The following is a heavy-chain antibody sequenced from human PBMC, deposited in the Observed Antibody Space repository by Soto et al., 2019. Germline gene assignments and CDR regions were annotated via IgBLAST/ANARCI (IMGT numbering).Heavy chain of an antibody. CDR2: IDNAGTDS. J-gene: IGHJ6*04. Sequence: SLRLSCAASGFTLSGRSMHWVRQAPGKGLVWVSGIDNAGTDSTYADSVKGRFTSSRDNAKNMLYLQMNSLRVEDTAVYYCARGWFGPDVWGKGTTVTVSS. CDR3: ARGWFGPDV. D-gene: IGHD3-10*01. CDR1: GFTLSGRS. V-gene: IGHV3-74*01.